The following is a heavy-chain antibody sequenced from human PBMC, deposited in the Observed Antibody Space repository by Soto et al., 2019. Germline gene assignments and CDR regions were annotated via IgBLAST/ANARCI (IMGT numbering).Heavy chain of an antibody. CDR2: IYYGGST. CDR3: ARDQATNSDILTGSRVAPYSYYYYGMDV. V-gene: IGHV4-61*01. D-gene: IGHD3-9*01. J-gene: IGHJ6*02. CDR1: GGSVSRGSYY. Sequence: SETLSLTCTVSGGSVSRGSYYWSWIRQPPGKGLEWIGEIYYGGSTNYNPSLKSRVTISVDTSKNQFSLKLSSVTAADTAVYYCARDQATNSDILTGSRVAPYSYYYYGMDVWGQGTPVTVSS.